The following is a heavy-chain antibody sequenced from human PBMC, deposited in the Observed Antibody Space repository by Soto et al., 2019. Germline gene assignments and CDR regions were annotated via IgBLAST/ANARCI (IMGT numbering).Heavy chain of an antibody. V-gene: IGHV1-18*04. D-gene: IGHD4-17*01. CDR2: ISAYNGNT. CDR1: GYTFTSYG. CDR3: ARDRDDYGDYRSYYGMDV. J-gene: IGHJ6*02. Sequence: QVQLVQSGAEVKKPGASVKVSCKASGYTFTSYGISGVRQAPGQGLEWLGWISAYNGNTNYAQKLQGRVTMTTDTATSTAYMELRSLRSDDTAVYYCARDRDDYGDYRSYYGMDVWGQGTTVTVS.